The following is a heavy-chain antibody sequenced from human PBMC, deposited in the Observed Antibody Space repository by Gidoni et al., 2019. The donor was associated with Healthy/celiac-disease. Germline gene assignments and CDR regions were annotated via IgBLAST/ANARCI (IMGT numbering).Heavy chain of an antibody. V-gene: IGHV1-69*06. CDR2: IIPIFGTA. D-gene: IGHD3-22*01. Sequence: QVQLVQSGAEVKKPGSSVKVSCKASGGTFSSYAISWVRQAPGQGLEWMGGIIPIFGTANYAQKFQGRVTITADKSTSTAYMELSSLRSEDTAVYYCARGSYYYDSSGSGSGAFDIWGQGTMVTVSS. CDR3: ARGSYYYDSSGSGSGAFDI. J-gene: IGHJ3*02. CDR1: GGTFSSYA.